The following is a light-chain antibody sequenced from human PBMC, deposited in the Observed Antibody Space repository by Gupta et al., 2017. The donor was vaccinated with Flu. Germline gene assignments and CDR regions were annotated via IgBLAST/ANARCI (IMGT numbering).Light chain of an antibody. CDR1: NNDVGNYDY. CDR3: FSDAGTVTFV. CDR2: GVT. J-gene: IGLJ2*01. V-gene: IGLV2-11*01. Sequence: SGTISCTGTNNDVGNYDYVSWYQQHAGKAAGLVIYGVTKRPAGVADRFSGSKSGNTASLAISGRQAEEEANYYCFSDAGTVTFVFGGGTKLTVL.